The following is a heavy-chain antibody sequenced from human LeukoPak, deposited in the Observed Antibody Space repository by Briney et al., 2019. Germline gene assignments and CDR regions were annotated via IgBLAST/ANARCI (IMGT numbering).Heavy chain of an antibody. J-gene: IGHJ6*02. CDR2: IYYSGST. CDR1: GGSISSYY. D-gene: IGHD2-2*01. V-gene: IGHV4-59*08. Sequence: SETPSLTCTVSGGSISSYYWSWIRQPPGKGLEWIGYIYYSGSTNYNPSLKSRVTISVDTSKNQFSLKLSSVTAADTAVYYCAGVPAAHYYYYGMDVWGQGTTVTVSS. CDR3: AGVPAAHYYYYGMDV.